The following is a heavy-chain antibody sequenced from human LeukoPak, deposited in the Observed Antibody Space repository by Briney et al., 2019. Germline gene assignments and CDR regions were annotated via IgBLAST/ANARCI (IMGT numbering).Heavy chain of an antibody. D-gene: IGHD6-19*01. CDR3: ARGEGQWPTEWFDP. CDR2: TYYRSKLYN. CDR1: GDIVSSNSAA. J-gene: IGHJ5*02. Sequence: SQTLSLTCALSGDIVSSNSAAWHWIRQSPSRGLEWLGRTYYRSKLYNDYAVSVKSRITINPDTSKNQFSLQLNSVTPEDTAVYYCARGEGQWPTEWFDPGGQGTLVTVSS. V-gene: IGHV6-1*01.